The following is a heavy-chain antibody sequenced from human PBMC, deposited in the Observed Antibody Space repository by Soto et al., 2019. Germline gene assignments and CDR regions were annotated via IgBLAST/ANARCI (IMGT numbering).Heavy chain of an antibody. CDR2: INHSGST. J-gene: IGHJ4*02. V-gene: IGHV4-34*01. CDR1: GGSFSGYY. D-gene: IGHD6-19*01. CDR3: ARSVAVPGAHIDY. Sequence: SETLSLTCAVYGGSFSGYYWSWIRQPPGKGLEWIGEINHSGSTNYNPSLKSRVTISVDTSKNEFSLRLSSVTAADTAVYFCARSVAVPGAHIDYWGQGTQVTVSS.